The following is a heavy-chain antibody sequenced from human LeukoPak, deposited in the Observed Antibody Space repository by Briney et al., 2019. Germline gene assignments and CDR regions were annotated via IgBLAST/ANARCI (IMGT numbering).Heavy chain of an antibody. CDR1: GFTFSNYN. D-gene: IGHD3-22*01. CDR3: AISYYDTSGPFDY. J-gene: IGHJ4*02. Sequence: GGSLRLSCAASGFTFSNYNMNWVRQAPGKGPEWVSSISRSRTYIYYADSVKGRFTISRDNAKNSLYLQMNSLRAEDTAVYYCAISYYDTSGPFDYWGQGTLVTVSS. CDR2: ISRSRTYI. V-gene: IGHV3-21*01.